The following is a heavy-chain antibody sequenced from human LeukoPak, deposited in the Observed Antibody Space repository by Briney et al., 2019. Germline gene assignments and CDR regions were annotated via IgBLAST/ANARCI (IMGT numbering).Heavy chain of an antibody. CDR2: INPNSGGT. J-gene: IGHJ6*02. CDR1: GYTFTGHY. Sequence: GASVKVSCKASGYTFTGHYMHWVRQAPGQGLEWIGWINPNSGGTESAQKFQGRVTMTRDTSIGTAYMELSRLRSDDTAVYYCTRDHCTSINCYEYNYYGMGVWGQGTTVTVSS. V-gene: IGHV1-2*02. CDR3: TRDHCTSINCYEYNYYGMGV. D-gene: IGHD2-2*01.